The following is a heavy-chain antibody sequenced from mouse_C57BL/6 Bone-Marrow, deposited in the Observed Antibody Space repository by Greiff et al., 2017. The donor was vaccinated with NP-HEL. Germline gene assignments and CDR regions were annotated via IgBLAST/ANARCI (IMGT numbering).Heavy chain of an antibody. CDR2: INPNNGGT. D-gene: IGHD1-1*01. J-gene: IGHJ1*03. CDR3: ARSIYYGSSYDWYFDV. V-gene: IGHV1-26*01. CDR1: GYTFTDYY. Sequence: EVQLQQSGPELVKPGASVKISCKASGYTFTDYYMNWVKQSHGKSLEWIGDINPNNGGTSYNQKFKGKATLTVDKSSSTAYMELRSLTSEDSAVYYCARSIYYGSSYDWYFDVWGTGTTVTVSS.